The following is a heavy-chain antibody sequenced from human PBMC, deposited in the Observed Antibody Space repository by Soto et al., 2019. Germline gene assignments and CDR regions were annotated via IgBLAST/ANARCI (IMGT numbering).Heavy chain of an antibody. D-gene: IGHD1-1*01. CDR2: ISWDDDK. J-gene: IGHJ4*02. CDR1: GFSLTSRTLG. Sequence: QITLKESGPTRVKPTQTLTLTCTFSGFSLTSRTLGVGWIRQPPGKALEWLVFISWDDDKRYRPSLQSRLTITKDTSGNQVVLTLTNMAPVDTATYYCAHRLSGYNWNGCYFDYWGQGALVTVSS. V-gene: IGHV2-5*02. CDR3: AHRLSGYNWNGCYFDY.